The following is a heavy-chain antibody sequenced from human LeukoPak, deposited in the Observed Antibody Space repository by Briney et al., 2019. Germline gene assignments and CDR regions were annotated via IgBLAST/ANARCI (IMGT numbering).Heavy chain of an antibody. Sequence: GGSLRLSCAASGFTFSSYAMHWVRQAPGKGLEWVAVISYDGSNKYYADSVKGRSTISRDNSKNTLYLQMNSLRAEDTAVYYCARATFFSGSYYYFDYWGQGTLVTVSS. CDR3: ARATFFSGSYYYFDY. V-gene: IGHV3-30*04. CDR2: ISYDGSNK. J-gene: IGHJ4*02. D-gene: IGHD1-26*01. CDR1: GFTFSSYA.